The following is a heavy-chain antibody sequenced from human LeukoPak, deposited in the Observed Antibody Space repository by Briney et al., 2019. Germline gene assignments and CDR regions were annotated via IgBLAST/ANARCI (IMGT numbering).Heavy chain of an antibody. CDR3: AREHVELMVRGVRLDY. D-gene: IGHD3-10*01. CDR2: ISAYNGNT. V-gene: IGHV1-18*01. CDR1: GYTFTSYG. J-gene: IGHJ4*02. Sequence: ASVKVSCKASGYTFTSYGISWVRQAPGQGLEWMGLISAYNGNTNYAQKLQGRVTMTTDTSTSTAYMELRSLRSDDTAVYYCAREHVELMVRGVRLDYWGQGTLVTVSS.